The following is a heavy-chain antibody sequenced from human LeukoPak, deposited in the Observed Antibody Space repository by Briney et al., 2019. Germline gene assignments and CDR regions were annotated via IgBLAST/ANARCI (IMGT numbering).Heavy chain of an antibody. V-gene: IGHV1-69*13. D-gene: IGHD3-10*01. CDR2: IIPIFGTA. CDR1: GGTFSSYA. J-gene: IGHJ6*02. CDR3: ARAVITMVRGVIRSVGYGPNYYYGMDV. Sequence: GASVTVSCKASGGTFSSYAISWVRQAPGQGLEWMGGIIPIFGTANYAQKFQGRVTITADESTSTAYMELSSLRSEDTAVYYCARAVITMVRGVIRSVGYGPNYYYGMDVWGQGTTVTVSS.